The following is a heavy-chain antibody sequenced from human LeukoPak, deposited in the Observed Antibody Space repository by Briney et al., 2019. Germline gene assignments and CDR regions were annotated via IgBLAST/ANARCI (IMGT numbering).Heavy chain of an antibody. J-gene: IGHJ5*02. V-gene: IGHV1-2*06. CDR3: ARARRYNWNDGWFDP. CDR2: INPNSGGT. D-gene: IGHD1-1*01. Sequence: GASVTVSCKASGYTFTGYYMHWVRQAPGQGLEWMGRINPNSGGTNYAQKFQGRVTMTRDTSISTAYMELSRLRSDDTAVYYCARARRYNWNDGWFDPWGQGTLVTVSS. CDR1: GYTFTGYY.